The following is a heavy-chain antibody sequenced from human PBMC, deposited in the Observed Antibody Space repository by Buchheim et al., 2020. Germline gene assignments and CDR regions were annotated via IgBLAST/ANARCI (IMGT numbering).Heavy chain of an antibody. CDR2: IYYSGST. CDR3: ARRLEFKGSSWTPRFDP. J-gene: IGHJ5*02. D-gene: IGHD6-13*01. Sequence: QVQLQESGPGLVKPSETLSLTCTVSGGSISSYYWSWIRQPPGKGLEWIGYIYYSGSTNYNPSLKSRVTISVDTSKNQFSLKLSSVTAADTAVYYCARRLEFKGSSWTPRFDPWGQGTL. CDR1: GGSISSYY. V-gene: IGHV4-59*08.